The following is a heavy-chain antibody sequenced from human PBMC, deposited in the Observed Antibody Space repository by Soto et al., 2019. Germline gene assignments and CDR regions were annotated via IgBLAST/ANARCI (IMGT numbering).Heavy chain of an antibody. CDR2: INYSGST. J-gene: IGHJ4*02. V-gene: IGHV4-61*01. CDR1: GGSVSSGSYY. D-gene: IGHD2-15*01. Sequence: SETLSLTCTVSGGSVSSGSYYWSWIRQPPGKGLEWIGYINYSGSTNYNPSLKSRVTISVDTSKNQFSLKLSSVTAADTAVYYCARGLRYCSGGSCYLDYWGQGTLVTAPQ. CDR3: ARGLRYCSGGSCYLDY.